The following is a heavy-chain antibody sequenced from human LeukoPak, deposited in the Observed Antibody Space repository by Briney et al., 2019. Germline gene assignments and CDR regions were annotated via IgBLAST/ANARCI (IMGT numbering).Heavy chain of an antibody. J-gene: IGHJ4*02. CDR2: ISGSGGST. CDR1: GFTFNNYP. CDR3: AKVSVDY. V-gene: IGHV3-23*01. Sequence: GGSLRLSCAASGFTFNNYPMIWVRQAPGKGLESISSISGSGGSTYYADSVKGRFTISRDNSKNTLYLQMNSLRAEDTAVYYCAKVSVDYWGQGTLVTVSS.